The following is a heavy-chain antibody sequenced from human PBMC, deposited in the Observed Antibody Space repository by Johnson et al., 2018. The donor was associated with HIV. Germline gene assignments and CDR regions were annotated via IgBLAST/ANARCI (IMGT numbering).Heavy chain of an antibody. CDR2: IYSGGST. J-gene: IGHJ3*02. Sequence: VQLVESGGGLVQPGGSLRLSCAASGFTFSSYWMSWVRQAPGKGLEWVSVIYSGGSTYYADSVKGRFTISRDNSKNTLYLQMNSLRAEDTAVYYCAKVSIVVGTRGAFDIWGQGTMVTVSS. V-gene: IGHV3-66*01. CDR1: GFTFSSYW. CDR3: AKVSIVVGTRGAFDI. D-gene: IGHD3-22*01.